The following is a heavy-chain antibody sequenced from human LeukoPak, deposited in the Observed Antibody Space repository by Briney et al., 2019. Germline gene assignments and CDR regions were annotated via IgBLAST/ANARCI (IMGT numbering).Heavy chain of an antibody. CDR3: AKGMSGSCYSGLHC. D-gene: IGHD2-15*01. Sequence: ISCSGDRTLYADSGKGGLTISRDSSKKRVYLQMNSLRAGDTAIYYCAKGMSGSCYSGLHCWGQGTLVTVSS. V-gene: IGHV3-23*01. CDR2: ISCSGDRT. J-gene: IGHJ4*02.